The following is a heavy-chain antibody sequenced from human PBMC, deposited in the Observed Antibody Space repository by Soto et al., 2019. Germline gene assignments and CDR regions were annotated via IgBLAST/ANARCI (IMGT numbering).Heavy chain of an antibody. CDR3: AKLWFWEEDWFDP. D-gene: IGHD3-10*01. Sequence: QVQLVESGGGVVQPGRSLRLSCAASGFTFSSYGMHWVRQAPGKGLEWVAVIWYDGSNKYYADSVKGRFTISRENSKNTLYLQMNSLSAEDTAVYYCAKLWFWEEDWFDPWGQGTLVTVSS. CDR2: IWYDGSNK. CDR1: GFTFSSYG. J-gene: IGHJ5*02. V-gene: IGHV3-33*06.